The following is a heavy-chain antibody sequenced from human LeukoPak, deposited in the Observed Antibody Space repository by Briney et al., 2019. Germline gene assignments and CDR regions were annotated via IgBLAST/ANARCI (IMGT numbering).Heavy chain of an antibody. CDR2: MNPNSGDT. D-gene: IGHD5-18*01. Sequence: ASVKVSCKASGYTFTIYDINWVRQATGQGLEWMGWMNPNSGDTGYAQKFQGRVTITWNTSISTAYMELSSLRSEDTAVYYCARNAVPTAYYYMDVWGKGTTVTVSS. V-gene: IGHV1-8*03. CDR3: ARNAVPTAYYYMDV. J-gene: IGHJ6*03. CDR1: GYTFTIYD.